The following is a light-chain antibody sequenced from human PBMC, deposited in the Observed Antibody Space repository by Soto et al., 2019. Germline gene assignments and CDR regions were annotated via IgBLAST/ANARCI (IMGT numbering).Light chain of an antibody. J-gene: IGLJ1*01. CDR3: SSYTSSSTPYV. CDR2: EVS. Sequence: SVLTQPASVSGSPGQSITISCTGTSSDVGGYNYVSWYQQHPGKAPKLMIYEVSNRPSGVSNRFSGSKSGKTASLTISGLQAEDEADYYCSSYTSSSTPYVFGTGTKVTV. V-gene: IGLV2-14*01. CDR1: SSDVGGYNY.